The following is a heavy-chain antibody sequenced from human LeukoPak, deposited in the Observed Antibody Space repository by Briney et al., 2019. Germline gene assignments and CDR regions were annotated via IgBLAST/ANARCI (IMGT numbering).Heavy chain of an antibody. Sequence: GGSLRLSCAASGFTFSSYSMNWVRQAPGKGLEWVSYISSSSSTIYYADSVKGRFTISRDNAKNSLYLQMNSLRAEDTAVYYCARGEHAGDSGWTHWGQGTLVTVSS. V-gene: IGHV3-48*04. CDR2: ISSSSSTI. CDR1: GFTFSSYS. D-gene: IGHD6-19*01. CDR3: ARGEHAGDSGWTH. J-gene: IGHJ4*02.